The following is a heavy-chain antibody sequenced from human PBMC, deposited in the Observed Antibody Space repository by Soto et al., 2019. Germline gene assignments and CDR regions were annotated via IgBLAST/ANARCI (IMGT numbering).Heavy chain of an antibody. CDR1: GFTFSSYG. J-gene: IGHJ6*02. D-gene: IGHD6-19*01. CDR2: IWYDGSNK. Sequence: GGSLRLACAASGFTFSSYGMHWVRQAPGKGLEWVAVIWYDGSNKYYADSVKGRFTISRENSKNTLYLQMNSLRAEDTAVYYCARINQWLASHYYYYYYGMDVWGQGTTVTVSS. V-gene: IGHV3-33*01. CDR3: ARINQWLASHYYYYYYGMDV.